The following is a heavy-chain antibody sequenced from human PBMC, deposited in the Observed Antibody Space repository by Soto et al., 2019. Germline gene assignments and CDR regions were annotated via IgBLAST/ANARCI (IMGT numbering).Heavy chain of an antibody. J-gene: IGHJ5*02. CDR1: GYTFTSYA. CDR3: AEARSANSDFWSGYYTEWFDP. D-gene: IGHD3-3*01. Sequence: ASVKVSCKASGYTFTSYAMHWVRQAPGQRLEWMGWINAGNGNTKYSQKFQGRVTITRDTSASTAYMELSSLRSEDTAVYYCAEARSANSDFWSGYYTEWFDPWGQGTLVTVSS. V-gene: IGHV1-3*01. CDR2: INAGNGNT.